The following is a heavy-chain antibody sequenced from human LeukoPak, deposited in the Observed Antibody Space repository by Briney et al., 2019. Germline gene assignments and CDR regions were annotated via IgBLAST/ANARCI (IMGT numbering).Heavy chain of an antibody. CDR3: ARGKGYSSSWFDY. CDR1: GFTFGSYS. CDR2: ISSSSSYI. J-gene: IGHJ4*02. Sequence: GGSLRLSCAASGFTFGSYSMNWVRQAPGKGLEWVSSISSSSSYIYYADSVKGRFTISRDNAKNSLYLQMNSLRAEDTAVYYCARGKGYSSSWFDYWGQGTLVTVSS. V-gene: IGHV3-21*01. D-gene: IGHD6-13*01.